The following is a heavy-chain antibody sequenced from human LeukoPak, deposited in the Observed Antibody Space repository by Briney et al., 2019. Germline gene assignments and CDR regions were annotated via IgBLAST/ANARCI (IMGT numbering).Heavy chain of an antibody. CDR1: GGSINYYY. CDR3: ARGKQWLVLTGFDY. V-gene: IGHV4-59*12. J-gene: IGHJ4*02. Sequence: PSETLSLTCTVSGGSINYYYWTWIRQPPGKGLEWLGYIYYSGSTNYNPSLKSRIPISVDTSKNQFTLRLSSVTAADTAVYYCARGKQWLVLTGFDYWGQGTLVTVSS. D-gene: IGHD6-19*01. CDR2: IYYSGST.